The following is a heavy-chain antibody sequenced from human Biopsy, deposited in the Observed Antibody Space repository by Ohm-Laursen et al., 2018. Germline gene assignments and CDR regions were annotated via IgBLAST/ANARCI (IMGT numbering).Heavy chain of an antibody. Sequence: SLRLSCAANGFSFADYYISWIRQAPGKGLDWVSYISSSGNTEKYADSVKGRFTISRDDAKGSLYLQMTNLRAEDTAVYYCGRSYGIMAAPVHLWGQGTLVTVSS. D-gene: IGHD3-16*01. CDR2: ISSSGNTE. CDR1: GFSFADYY. V-gene: IGHV3-11*01. J-gene: IGHJ4*01. CDR3: GRSYGIMAAPVHL.